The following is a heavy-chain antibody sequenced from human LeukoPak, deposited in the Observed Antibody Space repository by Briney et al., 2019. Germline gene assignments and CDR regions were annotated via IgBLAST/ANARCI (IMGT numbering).Heavy chain of an antibody. Sequence: SETLSLTCAVYGGSFSGYYWSWIRQPPGKGLEWIGEINHSGSTNYNPSLKSRVTISVDTSKNQFSLKLSSVTAADTAVYYCARGPHYYDSSGYYVYFQYWGQGTLVTVSS. J-gene: IGHJ1*01. CDR3: ARGPHYYDSSGYYVYFQY. CDR2: INHSGST. V-gene: IGHV4-34*01. CDR1: GGSFSGYY. D-gene: IGHD3-22*01.